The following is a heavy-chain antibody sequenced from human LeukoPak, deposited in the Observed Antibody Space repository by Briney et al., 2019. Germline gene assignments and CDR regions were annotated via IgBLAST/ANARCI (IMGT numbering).Heavy chain of an antibody. CDR3: ARDNYCDRPYYFDY. V-gene: IGHV3-21*01. CDR1: GFTFSSYS. D-gene: IGHD3-22*01. CDR2: ISSSSSYI. J-gene: IGHJ4*02. Sequence: GGSLRLSCAASGFTFSSYSMNWVRQAPGKGLEWVSSISSSSSYIHYADSVKGRFTISRDNAKNSLYLQMNSLRAEDTAVYYCARDNYCDRPYYFDYWGQGTLVTVSS.